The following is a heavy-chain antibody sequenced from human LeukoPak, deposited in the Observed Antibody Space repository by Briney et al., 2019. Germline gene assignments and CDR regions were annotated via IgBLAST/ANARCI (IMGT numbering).Heavy chain of an antibody. CDR1: GYTFTGYY. CDR2: MNPNSGGT. Sequence: ASVKVSCKASGYTFTGYYMHWVRQAPGQGLEWMGWMNPNSGGTNYAQKFQGWVTMTRDTSISTAYMELSRLRSDDTAVYYCARGTTADAVTMIVVGGYFQHWGQGTLVTVSS. D-gene: IGHD3-22*01. CDR3: ARGTTADAVTMIVVGGYFQH. V-gene: IGHV1-2*04. J-gene: IGHJ1*01.